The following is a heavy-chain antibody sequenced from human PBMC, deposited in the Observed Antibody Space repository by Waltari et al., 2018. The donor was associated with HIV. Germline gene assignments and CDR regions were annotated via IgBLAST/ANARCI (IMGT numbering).Heavy chain of an antibody. CDR3: AKATGRRSGPYDS. CDR2: IVYDGSET. V-gene: IGHV3-30*18. D-gene: IGHD3-10*01. J-gene: IGHJ4*02. CDR1: GSTFTCYG. Sequence: HVHLVGSGGCIVRPGSAVQVSWVAPGSTFTCYGMHWVRQVPGKGPEWVAVIVYDGSETYYADSVRGRFTISRDNAKNTLSLHMDRLTLDDTALYYCAKATGRRSGPYDSWGQGTLVTVSS.